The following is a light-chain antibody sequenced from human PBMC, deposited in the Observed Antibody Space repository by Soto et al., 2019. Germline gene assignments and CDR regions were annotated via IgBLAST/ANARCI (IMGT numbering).Light chain of an antibody. CDR3: QQYNKWPLT. CDR2: GAS. Sequence: EIVMTQSPATLSVSPGERATLSCRASQSVSSKLVWYQQKPGQAPRLLIYGASSRATGIPARFSGSGSGTEFTLTISSLQSEDFAVYYCQQYNKWPLTFGGGTKVEIK. V-gene: IGKV3D-15*01. CDR1: QSVSSK. J-gene: IGKJ4*01.